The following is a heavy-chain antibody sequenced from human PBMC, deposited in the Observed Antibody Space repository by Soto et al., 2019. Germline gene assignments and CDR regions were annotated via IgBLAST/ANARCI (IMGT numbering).Heavy chain of an antibody. Sequence: SVKVSCKASGGTFSSYAISWVRQAPGQGLERMGGIIPIFGTANYAQKFQGRVTITADESTSTAYMKLSSLRSEDTAIYYCAKDSHWAIISPTHDYWGHGTLVTVSS. CDR3: AKDSHWAIISPTHDY. J-gene: IGHJ4*01. CDR2: IIPIFGTA. CDR1: GGTFSSYA. D-gene: IGHD2-2*01. V-gene: IGHV1-69*13.